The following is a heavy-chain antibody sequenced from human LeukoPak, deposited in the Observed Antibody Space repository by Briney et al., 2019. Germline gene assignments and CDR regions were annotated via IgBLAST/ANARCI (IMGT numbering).Heavy chain of an antibody. CDR3: ARVKRSSTVTNAGDY. J-gene: IGHJ4*02. CDR1: GCTFTSYA. Sequence: ASVKVSCKASGCTFTSYAMNWVRQAPGQGLEWMGWINTNTGNPTYAQGFTGRFVFSLDTSVSTAYLQISSLKAEDTAVYYCARVKRSSTVTNAGDYWGQGTLVTVSS. CDR2: INTNTGNP. D-gene: IGHD4-17*01. V-gene: IGHV7-4-1*02.